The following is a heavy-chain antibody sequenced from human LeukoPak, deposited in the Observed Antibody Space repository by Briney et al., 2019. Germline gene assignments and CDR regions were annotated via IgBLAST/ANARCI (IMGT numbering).Heavy chain of an antibody. CDR3: GRHRGGHDQGYMEV. D-gene: IGHD5-12*01. J-gene: IGHJ6*03. CDR1: GFTFTSYW. V-gene: IGHV5-51*01. Sequence: GESLKIPCRCYGFTFTSYWIGWARQRPGEGLEWMGIIFPGDSDIIDSPSFRGQVHMSADKSIDTAYLQRSSLKPSDAGIYCCGRHRGGHDQGYMEVWGKGTQVTVSS. CDR2: IFPGDSDI.